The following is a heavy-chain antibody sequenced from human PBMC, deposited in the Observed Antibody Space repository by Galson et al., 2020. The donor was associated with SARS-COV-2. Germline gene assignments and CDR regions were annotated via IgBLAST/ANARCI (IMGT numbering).Heavy chain of an antibody. J-gene: IGHJ3*02. V-gene: IGHV3-30*01. D-gene: IGHD7-27*01. CDR1: GFTFSSYA. CDR3: ARELGMRAFDI. CDR2: ISYDGSNK. Sequence: GSLRLSCAASGFTFSSYAMHWVRQAPGKGLEWVAVISYDGSNKYYADYVKGRFTISRDNSKNTLYLQMNSLRAEDTAVYYCARELGMRAFDIWGKGTMVTVSS.